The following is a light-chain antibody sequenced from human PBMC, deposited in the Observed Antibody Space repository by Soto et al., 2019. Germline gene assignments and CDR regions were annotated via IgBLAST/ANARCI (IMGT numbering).Light chain of an antibody. CDR2: SNN. Sequence: QSVLTQPPSASGTPGQRVTISCSGSGSNIGSNTVNWYQQLPGTAPKLLIYSNNQRPLGVPDRFSGSKSGTSASLAISGLQSEDEADYYCAAWDDSLNGVVFGGGTKVTVL. V-gene: IGLV1-44*01. CDR3: AAWDDSLNGVV. J-gene: IGLJ2*01. CDR1: GSNIGSNT.